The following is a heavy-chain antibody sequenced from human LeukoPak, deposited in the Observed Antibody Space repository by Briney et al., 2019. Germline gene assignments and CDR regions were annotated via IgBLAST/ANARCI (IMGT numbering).Heavy chain of an antibody. CDR1: GYTFTSYG. D-gene: IGHD6-19*01. CDR3: ARVNYLSGLFIAVAGPNYYFDC. CDR2: ISAYNGNT. J-gene: IGHJ4*02. Sequence: GASVKVSCKASGYTFTSYGISWVRQAPGQGLEWMGWISAYNGNTNYAQKLQGRVTMTTDTSTSTAYMELRSLRSDDTAVYYCARVNYLSGLFIAVAGPNYYFDCWGQGTLVTVSS. V-gene: IGHV1-18*01.